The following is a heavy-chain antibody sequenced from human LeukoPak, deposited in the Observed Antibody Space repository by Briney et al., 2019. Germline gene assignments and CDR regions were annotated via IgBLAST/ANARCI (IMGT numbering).Heavy chain of an antibody. Sequence: GGSLRLSCTASGFTLRNYAMHWVRQAPGKGLEWVAVISYDGTNKYYADSVKGRFTISRDTSKNTLYLQMNSLRAEDTAVYYCARTWQLDSWGQGTLVTVSS. D-gene: IGHD1-26*01. CDR3: ARTWQLDS. CDR2: ISYDGTNK. V-gene: IGHV3-30-3*01. CDR1: GFTLRNYA. J-gene: IGHJ4*02.